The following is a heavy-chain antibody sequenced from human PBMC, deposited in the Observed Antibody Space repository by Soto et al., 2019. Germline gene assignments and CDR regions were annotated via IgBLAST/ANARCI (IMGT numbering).Heavy chain of an antibody. Sequence: GGSLRLSCAASGFTFSSYGMHWVRQAPGKGLEWVAVIWYDGSNKYYADSVKGRFTISRDNSKNTLYLQMNRLRAEDTAVYYCARDSEVYASYYYYGMDVWGQGTTVTVSS. CDR2: IWYDGSNK. D-gene: IGHD2-8*01. CDR1: GFTFSSYG. J-gene: IGHJ6*02. CDR3: ARDSEVYASYYYYGMDV. V-gene: IGHV3-33*01.